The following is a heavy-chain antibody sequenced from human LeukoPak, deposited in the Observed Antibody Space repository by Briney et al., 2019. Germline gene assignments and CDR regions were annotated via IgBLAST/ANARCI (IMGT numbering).Heavy chain of an antibody. CDR1: GYTFTGYY. Sequence: ASVKVSCKASGYTFTGYYMRWVRQAPGQGLEWMGWINPNSGGTNYAQKFQGRVTMTRDTSISTAYMELSRLRSDDTAVYYCAIQQRDYYGPGSLLDWFDPWGQGTLVTVSS. J-gene: IGHJ5*02. D-gene: IGHD3-10*01. V-gene: IGHV1-2*02. CDR3: AIQQRDYYGPGSLLDWFDP. CDR2: INPNSGGT.